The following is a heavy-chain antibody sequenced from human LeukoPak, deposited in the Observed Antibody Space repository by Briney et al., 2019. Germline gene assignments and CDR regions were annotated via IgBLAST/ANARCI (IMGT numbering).Heavy chain of an antibody. D-gene: IGHD1-26*01. CDR1: GYTSIDHY. CDR3: ATKKDVGSFYAF. J-gene: IGHJ4*02. Sequence: GASVKVSCKTSGYTSIDHYIYWVRQAPGQGFEWMGWIKLSSGDTNYVPKFEGRVIMTRDTSISTAYMEVSGLRSDDTAVYYCATKKDVGSFYAFWGQGTLVTVSS. V-gene: IGHV1-2*02. CDR2: IKLSSGDT.